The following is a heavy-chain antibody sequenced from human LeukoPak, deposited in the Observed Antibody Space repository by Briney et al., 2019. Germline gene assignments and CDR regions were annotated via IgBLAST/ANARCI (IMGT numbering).Heavy chain of an antibody. CDR2: IYYNGAT. D-gene: IGHD2-2*01. CDR1: GGSISSSNYY. V-gene: IGHV4-39*01. J-gene: IGHJ4*02. Sequence: SETLSLTCTVSGGSISSSNYYWGWIRQPPGKGLEWIGTIYYNGATQYNPSLRSRVTISVDTSKNQFSLRLNSVTAADTAVYYCAIESRYCSSTSCRGNYWGQGTLVTVSS. CDR3: AIESRYCSSTSCRGNY.